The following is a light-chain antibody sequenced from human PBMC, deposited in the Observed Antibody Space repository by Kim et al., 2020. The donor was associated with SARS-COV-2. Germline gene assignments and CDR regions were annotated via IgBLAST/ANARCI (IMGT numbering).Light chain of an antibody. V-gene: IGKV3-20*01. CDR2: GAS. J-gene: IGKJ2*01. Sequence: SWTPGERAPPSCRASQTTSSLAWYQQKPGQAPRLLIYGASSRATGIPDRFSGSGSGTDFTLTVNRLEPEDFAVYYCKQYGGSPMYTFGQGTKLEI. CDR3: KQYGGSPMYT. CDR1: QTTSS.